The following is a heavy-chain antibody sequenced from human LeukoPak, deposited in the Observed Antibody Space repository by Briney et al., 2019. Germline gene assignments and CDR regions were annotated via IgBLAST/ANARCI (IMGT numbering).Heavy chain of an antibody. D-gene: IGHD1-26*01. V-gene: IGHV4-39*01. J-gene: IGHJ6*03. CDR3: ARLSVIVGAALEYYYYYMDV. CDR1: GGSISSSSYY. Sequence: SETQSLTCTVSGGSISSSSYYWGWIRQPPGKGLEWIGSFYYSGSTYYNPSLKSRVTISVDTSKNQFSLKLSSVTAADTAVYYCARLSVIVGAALEYYYYYMDVWGQGTTVTVSS. CDR2: FYYSGST.